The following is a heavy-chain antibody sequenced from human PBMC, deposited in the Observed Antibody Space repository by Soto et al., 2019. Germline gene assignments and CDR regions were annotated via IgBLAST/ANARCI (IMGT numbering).Heavy chain of an antibody. CDR1: GYTFTSYG. D-gene: IGHD3-22*01. V-gene: IGHV1-18*01. CDR2: ISAYNGNT. CDR3: ARAKTYYYDSSGYYSPHDY. Sequence: ASVKVSCKASGYTFTSYGISWVRQAPGQGLEWMGWISAYNGNTNYAQKLQGRVTMTTDTSTSTAYMELRSLRSDDTAVYYCARAKTYYYDSSGYYSPHDYWGQGTLVTVSS. J-gene: IGHJ4*02.